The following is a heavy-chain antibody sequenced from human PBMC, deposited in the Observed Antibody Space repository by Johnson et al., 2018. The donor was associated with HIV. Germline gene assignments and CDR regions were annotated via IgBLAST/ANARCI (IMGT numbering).Heavy chain of an antibody. D-gene: IGHD3-10*01. CDR3: AKAPYGSGIRPGAFDI. CDR1: GLTFSSYG. V-gene: IGHV3-30*18. CDR2: ISYDGSKK. J-gene: IGHJ3*02. Sequence: QVQLVESGGGLVQPGGSLRLSCAASGLTFSSYGMHWVRQAPGKGLEWVAVISYDGSKKYYAGSVKGRFTISRDNSKTTLYLQMNSLRAEDTAVYYCAKAPYGSGIRPGAFDIWGQGTMVTVSS.